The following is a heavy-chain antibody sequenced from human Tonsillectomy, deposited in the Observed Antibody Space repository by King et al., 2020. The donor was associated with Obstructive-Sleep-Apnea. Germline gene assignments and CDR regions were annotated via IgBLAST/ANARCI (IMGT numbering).Heavy chain of an antibody. CDR2: INSGGST. Sequence: QLVQSGGGLVQPGGSLRLTCAASGLTVSSKYMSWVRQAPGKGLEWVSLINSGGSTYYADSVKGRFTISRHNSKNTLYLQMNGLRVEDTAIYYCARGGHYYDSSDYYGTDAFDIWDQGTMVTVSS. V-gene: IGHV3-53*04. D-gene: IGHD3-22*01. CDR1: GLTVSSKY. J-gene: IGHJ3*02. CDR3: ARGGHYYDSSDYYGTDAFDI.